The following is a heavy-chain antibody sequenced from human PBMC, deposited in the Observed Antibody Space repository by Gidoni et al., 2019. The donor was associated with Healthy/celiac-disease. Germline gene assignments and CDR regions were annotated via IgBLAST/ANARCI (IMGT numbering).Heavy chain of an antibody. V-gene: IGHV4-34*01. CDR1: GGSFSGYY. CDR2: INHSGST. D-gene: IGHD6-19*01. CDR3: ARVTSGWYGGHYYMDV. J-gene: IGHJ6*03. Sequence: QVQLQQWGAGLLKPSETLSLTCAVYGGSFSGYYWSWIRQPPGKGLEWIGEINHSGSTNYNPSLKSRVTISVDTSKNQFSLKLSSVTAADTAVYYCARVTSGWYGGHYYMDVWGKGTTVTVSS.